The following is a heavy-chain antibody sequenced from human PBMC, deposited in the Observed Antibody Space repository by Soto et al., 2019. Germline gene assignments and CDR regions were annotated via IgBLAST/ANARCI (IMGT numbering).Heavy chain of an antibody. J-gene: IGHJ4*02. D-gene: IGHD5-12*01. CDR3: ARGRGYIFDF. V-gene: IGHV6-1*01. CDR2: TYYRSKWYN. Sequence: PSQTLSLTCAISGDSVSSDSAAWKWIRQCPSRGLEWLGRTYYRSKWYNDYAVSVKSRITINPDTSKNQFSLQLNSVTPEDTAVSCRARGRGYIFDFWGQGTLVTVCS. CDR1: GDSVSSDSAA.